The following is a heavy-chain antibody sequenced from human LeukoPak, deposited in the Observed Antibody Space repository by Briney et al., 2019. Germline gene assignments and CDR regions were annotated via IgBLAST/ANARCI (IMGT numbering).Heavy chain of an antibody. CDR1: GFTFSSYA. CDR3: ASSEQKIVVVPAAANFDY. V-gene: IGHV3-30-3*01. Sequence: PGGSLRLSCAASGFTFSSYAMHWVRQAPGKGLEWVAVISYDGSDKYYADSVKGRFTISRDNSKNTLYPQMNSLRAEDTAVYYCASSEQKIVVVPAAANFDYWGQGTLVTVSS. J-gene: IGHJ4*02. D-gene: IGHD2-2*01. CDR2: ISYDGSDK.